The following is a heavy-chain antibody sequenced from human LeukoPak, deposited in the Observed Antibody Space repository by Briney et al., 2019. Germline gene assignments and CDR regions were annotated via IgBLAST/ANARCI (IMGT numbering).Heavy chain of an antibody. J-gene: IGHJ4*02. V-gene: IGHV1-69*13. CDR1: GGTFSSYA. CDR3: ASSIAVGTFDY. D-gene: IGHD6-19*01. CDR2: IIPIFGTA. Sequence: ASVKVSCKASGGTFSSYAISWVRQAPGQGLEWMGGIIPIFGTANYAQKFQGRVTITADESTSTAYMELSSLRSEDTAVYYCASSIAVGTFDYWGQGTLVTVPS.